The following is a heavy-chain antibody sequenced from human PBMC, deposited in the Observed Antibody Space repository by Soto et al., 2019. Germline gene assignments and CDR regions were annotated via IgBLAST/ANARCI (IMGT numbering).Heavy chain of an antibody. CDR1: GYTFTSYA. D-gene: IGHD3-10*01. J-gene: IGHJ4*02. CDR3: ARAPSGYYFDN. CDR2: INTDNGNT. Sequence: QVQLVQSGAEVKKPGASVKLSCKASGYTFTSYAIHWVRQAPGQRLECMGWINTDNGNTKYSQKFQGRVTITRDTSASTACMELSSLTSEDTAVYFCARAPSGYYFDNWGQGTLVTVSS. V-gene: IGHV1-3*04.